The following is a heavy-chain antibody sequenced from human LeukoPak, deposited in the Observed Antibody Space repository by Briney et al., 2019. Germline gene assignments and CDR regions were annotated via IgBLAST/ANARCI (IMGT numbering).Heavy chain of an antibody. Sequence: SETLSLTCAVSGGSISSGGYSWSWIRQPPGTGLEWIGYIYHSGSTYYNPSLKSRVTISVDRSKNQFSLKLSSVTAADTAVYYCARDGDYGYFDYWGQGTLVTVSS. D-gene: IGHD4-17*01. V-gene: IGHV4-30-2*01. CDR3: ARDGDYGYFDY. J-gene: IGHJ4*02. CDR2: IYHSGST. CDR1: GGSISSGGYS.